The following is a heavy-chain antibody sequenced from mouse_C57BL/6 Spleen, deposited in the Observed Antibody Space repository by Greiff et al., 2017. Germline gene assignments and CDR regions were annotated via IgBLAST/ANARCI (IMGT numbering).Heavy chain of an antibody. CDR1: GYTFTDYY. J-gene: IGHJ1*03. V-gene: IGHV1-26*01. D-gene: IGHD3-1*01. CDR2: INPNNGGT. CDR3: ARHREDYEV. Sequence: EVQLQQSGPELVKPGASVKISCKASGYTFTDYYMNWVKQSHGKSLEWIGDINPNNGGTSYNQKFKGKATLTVDKSSSTAYMELRSLTSEDSAVYYCARHREDYEVWGTGTTVTVSS.